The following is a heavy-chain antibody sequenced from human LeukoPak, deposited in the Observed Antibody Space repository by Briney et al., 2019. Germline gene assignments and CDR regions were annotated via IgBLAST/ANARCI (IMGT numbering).Heavy chain of an antibody. V-gene: IGHV3-21*01. CDR1: GFTFSSYG. CDR3: AREGSSTSDY. Sequence: GGSLRLSCAASGFTFSSYGMHWVRQAPGKGLEWVSSISNSNSDIFQPDSVKGRFTISRDNAKNSLYLQMNSLRAEDTAVYYCAREGSSTSDYWGQETLVTVSS. J-gene: IGHJ4*02. CDR2: ISNSNSDI. D-gene: IGHD2-2*01.